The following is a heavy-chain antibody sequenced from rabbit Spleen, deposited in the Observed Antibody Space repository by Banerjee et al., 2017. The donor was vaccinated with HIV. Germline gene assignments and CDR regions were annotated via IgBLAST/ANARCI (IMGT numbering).Heavy chain of an antibody. V-gene: IGHV1S40*01. J-gene: IGHJ6*01. CDR1: GVSFSSSSY. D-gene: IGHD8-1*01. CDR3: ARDTGSSFSSYGMDL. Sequence: QSLEESGGDLVKPGASLTLTCTASGVSFSSSSYMCWVRQAPGKGLEWIACIYGGSGGSTWYASWAKGRFTISKTSSTAVTLQLTSLTAADTATYFCARDTGSSFSSYGMDLWGPGTLVTVS. CDR2: IYGGSGGST.